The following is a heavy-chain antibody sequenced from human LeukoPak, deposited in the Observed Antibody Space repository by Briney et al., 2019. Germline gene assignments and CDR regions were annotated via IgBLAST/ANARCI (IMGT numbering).Heavy chain of an antibody. J-gene: IGHJ4*02. CDR3: ASGGGYSSAWHSSDY. CDR1: GFTVSNTY. CDR2: ICSDGRT. Sequence: PGGSLRLSCAASGFTVSNTYMSWVRQAPGKGLEWVSIICSDGRTYYADFVKGRFTISRDNSKNTMYLQMNSLRAEDTAVYYCASGGGYSSAWHSSDYWGQGTLVTVSS. D-gene: IGHD6-19*01. V-gene: IGHV3-53*01.